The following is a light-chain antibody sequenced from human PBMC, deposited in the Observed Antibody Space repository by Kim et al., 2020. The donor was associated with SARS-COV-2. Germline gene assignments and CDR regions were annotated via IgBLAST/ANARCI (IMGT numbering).Light chain of an antibody. J-gene: IGKJ4*01. CDR2: DAS. V-gene: IGKV3-11*01. CDR1: QSVSSY. CDR3: QQSNNWPLT. Sequence: EVVLTQSPATLSLSPGERATLSCRASQSVSSYLAWYQQKPGQAPRLLIYDASNRATGIPARFTGSGSGTDFSLTISSLEPEDFAVYYCQQSNNWPLTFGEGTKVDIK.